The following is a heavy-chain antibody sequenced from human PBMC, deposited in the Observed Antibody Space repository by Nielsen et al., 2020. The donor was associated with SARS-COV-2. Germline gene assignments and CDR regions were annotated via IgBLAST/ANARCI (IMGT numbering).Heavy chain of an antibody. CDR2: IWYDGSNK. V-gene: IGHV3-33*01. J-gene: IGHJ4*02. CDR3: ARDSTSDYGDYGLDY. CDR1: GFTFSSYG. Sequence: SLKISCAASGFTFSSYGMHWVRQAPGKGLEWVAVIWYDGSNKYYADSVKGRFTISRDNSKNTLYLQMNSLRAEDTAVYYCARDSTSDYGDYGLDYWGQGTLVTVSS. D-gene: IGHD4-17*01.